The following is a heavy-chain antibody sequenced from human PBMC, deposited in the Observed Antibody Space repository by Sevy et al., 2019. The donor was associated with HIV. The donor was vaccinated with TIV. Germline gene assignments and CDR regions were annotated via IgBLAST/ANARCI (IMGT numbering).Heavy chain of an antibody. J-gene: IGHJ4*02. CDR1: GFTFSTYG. V-gene: IGHV3-30*02. CDR3: AKDPRPSHRITTFGGVDYFEY. D-gene: IGHD3-3*01. Sequence: GGSLRLSCAASGFTFSTYGMHWVRQAPGKGLEWVAFIRYDESEQYCADSVKGRCTTSRDNSKSKLYLRLSTLKDEDTAVYYCAKDPRPSHRITTFGGVDYFEYWGQGTLVTVSS. CDR2: IRYDESEQ.